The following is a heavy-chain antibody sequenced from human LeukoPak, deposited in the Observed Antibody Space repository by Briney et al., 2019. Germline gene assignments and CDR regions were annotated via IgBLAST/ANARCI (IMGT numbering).Heavy chain of an antibody. D-gene: IGHD5-24*01. CDR2: VQNNGNDK. J-gene: IGHJ4*02. V-gene: IGHV3-30*02. CDR1: GLTYG. Sequence: PGGSLRLSCATSGLTYGIHWVRQAPGKGLEWVSFVQNNGNDKYYADSVKGRFPVSRDSSKSTVYLQMNSLRVEDTAVYYCATDFWLYNSHATWGQGTLVTVSS. CDR3: ATDFWLYNSHAT.